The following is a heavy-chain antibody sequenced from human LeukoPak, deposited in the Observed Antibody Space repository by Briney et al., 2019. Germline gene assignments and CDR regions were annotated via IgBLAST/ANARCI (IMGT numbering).Heavy chain of an antibody. CDR1: GFTFSSYG. J-gene: IGHJ4*02. V-gene: IGHV3-30*18. Sequence: PGGSLRLSCAASGFTFSSYGMHWVRQAPGKGLEWVAVISYDGSNKYYADSVKGRFTISRDNSKNTLYLQMNSLRAEDTAVYYCAKERGVWDHYFDYWGQGTLVTVSS. D-gene: IGHD5/OR15-5a*01. CDR2: ISYDGSNK. CDR3: AKERGVWDHYFDY.